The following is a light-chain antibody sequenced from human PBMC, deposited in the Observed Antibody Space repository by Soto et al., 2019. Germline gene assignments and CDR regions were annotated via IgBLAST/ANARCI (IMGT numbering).Light chain of an antibody. J-gene: IGKJ4*01. CDR1: QNVGSY. Sequence: DIQLTQSPSFLSASVGDRVTITCRASQNVGSYLNWYQQKPGKAPELLIYAATSLQRGVPSRFTGSGSGTDFRLSVSSLQPEDCATYFCQPSYSNPITFGGGTKVEIK. V-gene: IGKV1-39*01. CDR2: AAT. CDR3: QPSYSNPIT.